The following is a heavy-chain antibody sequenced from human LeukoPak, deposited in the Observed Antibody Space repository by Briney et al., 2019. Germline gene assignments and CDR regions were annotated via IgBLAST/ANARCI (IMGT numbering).Heavy chain of an antibody. D-gene: IGHD2-15*01. Sequence: SETLSLTCTVSGGSISSGSYYWSWIRQPAGKGLEWIGRIYTSGSTNYNPSLKSRVTISVVTSKNQFSLKLSSVTAADTAVYYCARDTATMGYYYGMDVWGQGTTVTVSS. CDR3: ARDTATMGYYYGMDV. CDR2: IYTSGST. V-gene: IGHV4-61*02. J-gene: IGHJ6*02. CDR1: GGSISSGSYY.